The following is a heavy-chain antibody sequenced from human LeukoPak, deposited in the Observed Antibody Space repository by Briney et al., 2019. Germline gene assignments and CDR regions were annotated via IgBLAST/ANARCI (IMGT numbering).Heavy chain of an antibody. CDR2: IYPGDSHT. CDR3: ARLRDTAMIDY. D-gene: IGHD5-18*01. V-gene: IGHV5-51*01. J-gene: IGHJ4*02. Sequence: GESLKISWKGSGYRFTTYWVGGVRQMPGKGPEWMGVIYPGDSHTGYSPSFQGQVTISADKSISTAYLQWTSLKASDTAMYYCARLRDTAMIDYWGQGTLVTVSS. CDR1: GYRFTTYW.